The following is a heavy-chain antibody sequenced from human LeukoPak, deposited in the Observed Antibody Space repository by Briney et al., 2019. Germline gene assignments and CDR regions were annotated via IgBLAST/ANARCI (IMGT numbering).Heavy chain of an antibody. J-gene: IGHJ4*02. Sequence: GGSLRLSCAASGFTFSSYSMNWVRQAPGKGLEWVSYISSSSSTIYYADSVKGRFAISRDNAKNSLYLQMNNLRTEDTAFYYCAAFITTKLDYWGQGILVTVSS. CDR3: AAFITTKLDY. D-gene: IGHD3-22*01. V-gene: IGHV3-48*04. CDR2: ISSSSSTI. CDR1: GFTFSSYS.